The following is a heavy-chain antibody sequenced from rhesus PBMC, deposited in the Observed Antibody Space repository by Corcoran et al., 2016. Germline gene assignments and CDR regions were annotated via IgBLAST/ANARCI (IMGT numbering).Heavy chain of an antibody. CDR3: ARQGYTDHLGGLDS. CDR1: GGPICGYYN. D-gene: IGHD2-39*02. Sequence: QVLLQESGPVLVKPSETLSLPCPISGGPICGYYNWNWLRPSPGTGLEWIGAVYGNSASTNYNPSLKSRVTISKDTSKNQVALRLTSVTAADTAVYYCARQGYTDHLGGLDSWGQGVVVTVSS. J-gene: IGHJ6*01. V-gene: IGHV4-143*01. CDR2: VYGNSAST.